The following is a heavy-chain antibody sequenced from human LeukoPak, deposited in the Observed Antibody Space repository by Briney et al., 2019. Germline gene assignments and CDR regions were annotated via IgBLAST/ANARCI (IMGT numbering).Heavy chain of an antibody. CDR2: INAYNDNT. Sequence: ASVKVSCKASGYTFTSYGISWVRQAPGQGLEWVGWINAYNDNTNYAQKLQGRVTMTTDTSTSTAYMELRSLRSDDTAVYYCASRYCSSSTSCYAEDAFDIWGQGTMATVSS. CDR3: ASRYCSSSTSCYAEDAFDI. CDR1: GYTFTSYG. D-gene: IGHD2-2*01. V-gene: IGHV1-18*01. J-gene: IGHJ3*02.